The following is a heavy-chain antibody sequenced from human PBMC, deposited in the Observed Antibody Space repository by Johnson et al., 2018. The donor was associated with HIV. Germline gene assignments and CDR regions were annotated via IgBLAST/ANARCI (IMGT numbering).Heavy chain of an antibody. J-gene: IGHJ3*02. V-gene: IGHV3-7*02. CDR3: AKVASGSYYGDAFDI. Sequence: VQLVESGGGLVQPGGSLRLSCAASRFTFSSYWMSWVRQAPGKGLEWVANIRQDGSERYYVDSVKGRFTISRDNSKNTLYLQMNSLRAEDTAVYYCAKVASGSYYGDAFDIWGQGTMVTVSS. D-gene: IGHD1-26*01. CDR1: RFTFSSYW. CDR2: IRQDGSER.